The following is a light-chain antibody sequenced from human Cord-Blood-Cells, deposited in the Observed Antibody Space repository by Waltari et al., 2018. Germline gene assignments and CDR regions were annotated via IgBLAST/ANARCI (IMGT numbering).Light chain of an antibody. V-gene: IGLV2-14*01. CDR1: SSDVGGYNY. J-gene: IGLJ3*02. CDR3: SSYTSSSNWV. CDR2: DVS. Sequence: QSALTQPASVSGSPGHSITISCTGTSSDVGGYNYVSWYQQHPGKAPKLMIYDVSKRPSGVSNRFSGSKSGNTASLTISGLQAEDEADYYCSSYTSSSNWVFGGGTKLTVL.